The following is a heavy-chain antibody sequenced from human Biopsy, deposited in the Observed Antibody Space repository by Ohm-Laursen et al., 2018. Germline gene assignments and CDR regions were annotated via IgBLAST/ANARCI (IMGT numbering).Heavy chain of an antibody. CDR2: IWYDGSNE. CDR3: ARDPIVGSKADGMDV. V-gene: IGHV3-33*01. CDR1: GFTFSVYA. D-gene: IGHD1-26*01. Sequence: SLRLSCTASGFTFSVYAMHWVRQAPGKGLEWVPIIWYDGSNEYYADSVKGRLTISRDNSKNTVFLQMSSLRAEDTGVYYCARDPIVGSKADGMDVWGQGTTVTVSS. J-gene: IGHJ6*02.